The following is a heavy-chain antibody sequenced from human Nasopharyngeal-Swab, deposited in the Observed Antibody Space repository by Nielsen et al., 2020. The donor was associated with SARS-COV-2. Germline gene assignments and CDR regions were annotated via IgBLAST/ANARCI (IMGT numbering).Heavy chain of an antibody. V-gene: IGHV4-39*01. Sequence: WIRQPPGKGLEWIGSIYYSGSTYYNPSLKSRVTISVDTSKSQFSLKLSSVTAADTAVYYCARPYRYCSGGSCHSGGAFDIWGQGTMVTVSS. J-gene: IGHJ3*02. CDR2: IYYSGST. D-gene: IGHD2-15*01. CDR3: ARPYRYCSGGSCHSGGAFDI.